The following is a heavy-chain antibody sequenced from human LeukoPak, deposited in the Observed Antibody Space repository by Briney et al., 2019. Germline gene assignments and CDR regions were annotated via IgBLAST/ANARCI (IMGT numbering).Heavy chain of an antibody. CDR1: GGSFSGYY. Sequence: SETLSLTCAVHGGSFSGYYWSWIRQPPGKGLEWIGEINHSGSTNYNPSLKSRVTISVDTSKNQFSLKLSSVTAADTAVYYCARVNYDILTGPLYYYYYYMDVWGKGTTVTVSS. J-gene: IGHJ6*03. V-gene: IGHV4-34*01. D-gene: IGHD3-9*01. CDR2: INHSGST. CDR3: ARVNYDILTGPLYYYYYYMDV.